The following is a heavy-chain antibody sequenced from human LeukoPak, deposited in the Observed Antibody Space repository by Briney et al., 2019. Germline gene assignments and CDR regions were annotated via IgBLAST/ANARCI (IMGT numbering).Heavy chain of an antibody. D-gene: IGHD3-9*01. CDR2: IYTSGST. Sequence: SETLSLTCTVSGGSISSYYWSWIRQPAGKGLEWIGRIYTSGSTNYNPSLKSRVTMSVDTSKNQFSLKLSSVTAADTAVYYCARGGYYDILTGRVFDYWGQGTLVTVSS. CDR3: ARGGYYDILTGRVFDY. J-gene: IGHJ4*02. V-gene: IGHV4-4*07. CDR1: GGSISSYY.